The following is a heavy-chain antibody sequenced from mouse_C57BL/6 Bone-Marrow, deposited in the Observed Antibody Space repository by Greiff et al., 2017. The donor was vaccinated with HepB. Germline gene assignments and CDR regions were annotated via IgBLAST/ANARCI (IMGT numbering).Heavy chain of an antibody. V-gene: IGHV5-4*01. D-gene: IGHD1-1*01. CDR2: ISDGGSYT. CDR1: GFTFSSYA. Sequence: DVKLVESGGGLVKPGGSLKLSCAASGFTFSSYAMSWVRQTPEKRLEWVATISDGGSYTYYPDNVKGRFTISRDNAKNNLYLQMSHLKSEDTAMYYWARDPIYYYGSSYAMDYWGQGTSVTVAS. CDR3: ARDPIYYYGSSYAMDY. J-gene: IGHJ4*01.